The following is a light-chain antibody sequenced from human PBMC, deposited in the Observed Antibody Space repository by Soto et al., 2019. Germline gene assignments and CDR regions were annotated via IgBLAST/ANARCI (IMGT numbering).Light chain of an antibody. CDR3: SSYTNSGTVL. V-gene: IGLV2-14*01. CDR1: SSDVGGHDY. CDR2: NVR. J-gene: IGLJ2*01. Sequence: QSALTQSASVSGSPGQSITISCTGTSSDVGGHDYVSWYQQYAGKAPKLTIYNVRNRPSGVSSRFSGSKSGNTASLTISGLQPEDEADYFCSSYTNSGTVLFGGGTKLTVL.